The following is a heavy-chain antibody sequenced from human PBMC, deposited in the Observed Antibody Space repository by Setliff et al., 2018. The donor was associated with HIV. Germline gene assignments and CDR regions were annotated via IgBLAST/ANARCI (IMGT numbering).Heavy chain of an antibody. Sequence: GESLKISCKGSGYSFTSYWIAWLRQMPGKGLECMGIIYPGDSDTRYSPSFQGQVTISADKSISTAYLQWSSLKASDTAIYYCARHGQYGSGSYYNRPFDYWGRGTLVTVSS. CDR3: ARHGQYGSGSYYNRPFDY. V-gene: IGHV5-51*01. D-gene: IGHD3-10*01. J-gene: IGHJ4*02. CDR1: GYSFTSYW. CDR2: IYPGDSDT.